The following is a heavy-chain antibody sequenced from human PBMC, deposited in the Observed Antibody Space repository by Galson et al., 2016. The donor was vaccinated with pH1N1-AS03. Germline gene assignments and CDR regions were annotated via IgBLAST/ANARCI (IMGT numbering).Heavy chain of an antibody. Sequence: SVKVSCKASGYTFTGHYLHWVRQAPGHGLEFIGWINPNSGATNYTQNFQGRVTMTRDTSITTAYMELNTLRSDDTAVYYCARGPDYWSDRFYYFGMDVWGQGTTVTVSS. CDR3: ARGPDYWSDRFYYFGMDV. J-gene: IGHJ6*02. CDR1: GYTFTGHY. D-gene: IGHD1-1*01. CDR2: INPNSGAT. V-gene: IGHV1-2*02.